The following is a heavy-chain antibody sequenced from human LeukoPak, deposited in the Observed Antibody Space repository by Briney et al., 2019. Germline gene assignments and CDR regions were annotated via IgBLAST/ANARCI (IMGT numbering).Heavy chain of an antibody. V-gene: IGHV3-9*01. CDR1: GFNFDEYA. J-gene: IGHJ6*03. CDR2: VAWNSHSI. Sequence: GGSLRLSCAAAGFNFDEYAMHWVRQVPGKGLEWVSGVAWNSHSIGYEDSVKGRFPISRENAKNSLYLQMNSLRAEDTALYYCSGGYYNYMDVWGKGTTVTISS. D-gene: IGHD4-23*01. CDR3: SGGYYNYMDV.